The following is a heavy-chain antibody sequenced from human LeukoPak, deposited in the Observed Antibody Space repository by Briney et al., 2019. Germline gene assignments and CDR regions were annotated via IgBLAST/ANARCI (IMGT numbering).Heavy chain of an antibody. V-gene: IGHV4-31*03. CDR1: GGSISSGGYY. CDR3: ARGGLDILTGYYNRWFDP. Sequence: SETLSLTCTVSGGSISSGGYYWSWIRQHPGKGLEWIGYIYYSGSTYYNPSLKSRVTISVDTSKNQFSLKLSSVTAADTAVYYCARGGLDILTGYYNRWFDPWGQGTLVTVSS. J-gene: IGHJ5*02. D-gene: IGHD3-9*01. CDR2: IYYSGST.